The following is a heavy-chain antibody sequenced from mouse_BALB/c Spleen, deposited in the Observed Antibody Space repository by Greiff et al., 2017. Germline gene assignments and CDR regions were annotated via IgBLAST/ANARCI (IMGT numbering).Heavy chain of an antibody. CDR3: ARRMITTAYWYFDV. CDR2: ISSGGSYT. J-gene: IGHJ1*01. V-gene: IGHV5-9-3*01. CDR1: GFTFSSYA. Sequence: DVKLVESGGGLVKPGGSLKLSCAASGFTFSSYAMSWVRQTPEKRLEWVATISSGGSYTYYPDSVKGRFTISRDNAKNTLYLQMSSLRSEDTAMYYCARRMITTAYWYFDVWGAGTTVTVSS. D-gene: IGHD2-4*01.